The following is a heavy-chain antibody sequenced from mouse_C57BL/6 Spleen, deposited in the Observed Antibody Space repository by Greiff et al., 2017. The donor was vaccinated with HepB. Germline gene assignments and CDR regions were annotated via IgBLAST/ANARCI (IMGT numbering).Heavy chain of an antibody. V-gene: IGHV1-53*01. J-gene: IGHJ3*01. CDR1: GYTFTSYW. CDR2: INPSNGGT. CDR3: ARDTVATQRFCAY. Sequence: VQLQQSGTELVKPGASVKLSCKASGYTFTSYWMHWVKQRPGQGLEWIGNINPSNGGTNYNEKFKSKATLTVDKSSSTAYMQLSSLTSEDPAVYYCARDTVATQRFCAYWGQGTRVTVSA. D-gene: IGHD1-1*01.